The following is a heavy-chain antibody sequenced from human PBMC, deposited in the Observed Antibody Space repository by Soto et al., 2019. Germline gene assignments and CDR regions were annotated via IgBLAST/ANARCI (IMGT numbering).Heavy chain of an antibody. CDR1: GGSISNYY. D-gene: IGHD5-12*01. CDR3: ARAVNSVYPDTFAI. Sequence: QVQLQESGPGLVRPSETLSLTCSVSGGSISNYYWNWIRQPPGKGLEWIGYVYYSGSTHFHPSLKSRVTTLVDTSQNHFSLNLSSVTATVAAIYYRARAVNSVYPDTFAILGQGTRVTVAS. V-gene: IGHV4-59*01. J-gene: IGHJ3*02. CDR2: VYYSGST.